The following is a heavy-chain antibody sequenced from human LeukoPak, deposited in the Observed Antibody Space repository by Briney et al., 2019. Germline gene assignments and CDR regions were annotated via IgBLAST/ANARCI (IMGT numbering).Heavy chain of an antibody. CDR3: ARVYQSAEYYFDY. CDR2: IYYTGST. Sequence: SETLSLTCTVSGGSISSYYWSWIRQPPGKGLEWIGYIYYTGSTEYHPSLKSRVTISLDTSKNQFSLKLTSVTAADTAVYYCARVYQSAEYYFDYWGQGNLVSVSS. D-gene: IGHD2-2*01. CDR1: GGSISSYY. V-gene: IGHV4-59*01. J-gene: IGHJ4*02.